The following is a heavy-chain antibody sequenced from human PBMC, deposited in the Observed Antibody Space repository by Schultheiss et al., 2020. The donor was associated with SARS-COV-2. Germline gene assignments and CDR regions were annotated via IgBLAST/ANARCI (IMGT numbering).Heavy chain of an antibody. Sequence: GGSLRLSCAASGFTFSRYGMHWVRQAPGKGLEWVAVIWYDGSNKYYTDSVKGRFTISRDNSKNTLYLQMNSLRAEDTARYYCARDTGGISIWFGPDYWGQGSLVTVSS. CDR2: IWYDGSNK. V-gene: IGHV3-33*01. D-gene: IGHD3-10*01. CDR3: ARDTGGISIWFGPDY. J-gene: IGHJ4*02. CDR1: GFTFSRYG.